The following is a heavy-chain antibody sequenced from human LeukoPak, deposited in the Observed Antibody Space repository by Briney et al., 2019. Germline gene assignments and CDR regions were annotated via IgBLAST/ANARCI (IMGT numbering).Heavy chain of an antibody. Sequence: SETLSLTCTVSGGSISSYYWSWIRQPPGKGLEWIGYIYYSGSTNYNPSLKSRVTISVDTSKNQFSLKLSSVTAADTAVYYCARGISSGSSGDYWGQGTLVTVSS. CDR3: ARGISSGSSGDY. CDR1: GGSISSYY. D-gene: IGHD6-19*01. CDR2: IYYSGST. J-gene: IGHJ4*02. V-gene: IGHV4-59*08.